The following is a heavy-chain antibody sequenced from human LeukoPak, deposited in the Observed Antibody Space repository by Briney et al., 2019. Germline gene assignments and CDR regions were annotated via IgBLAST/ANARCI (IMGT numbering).Heavy chain of an antibody. Sequence: GGSLRLSCAASGFTFSSYAMSWVRQAPGKGLEWVSVIYSGGSTYYADSVKGRFTISRDNSKNTLYLQMNSLRAEDTAVYYCARDSGRSAFDIWGQGTMVTVSS. J-gene: IGHJ3*02. CDR2: IYSGGST. CDR1: GFTFSSYA. V-gene: IGHV3-53*01. CDR3: ARDSGRSAFDI.